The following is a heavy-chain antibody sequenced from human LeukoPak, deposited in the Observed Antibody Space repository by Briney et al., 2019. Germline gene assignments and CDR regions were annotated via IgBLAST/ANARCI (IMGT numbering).Heavy chain of an antibody. CDR1: GGSISSGGYY. D-gene: IGHD2-2*01. Sequence: SQTLSLTCTVSGGSISSGGYYWSWIRQDPGKGLEYIGYISNSGSTYYNPSLKSRVIISVDMSENQFSLKLRSVTAADTAVYYRTTSAEGSTSFEHWGQGTLVTVSS. V-gene: IGHV4-31*03. CDR2: ISNSGST. CDR3: TTSAEGSTSFEH. J-gene: IGHJ4*02.